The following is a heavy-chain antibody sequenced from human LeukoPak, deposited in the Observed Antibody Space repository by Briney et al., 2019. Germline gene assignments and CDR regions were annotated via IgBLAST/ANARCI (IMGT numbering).Heavy chain of an antibody. V-gene: IGHV1-46*01. J-gene: IGHJ4*02. CDR3: ARSLWFGELLRALLGY. CDR2: INPSGGST. CDR1: GYTFTSYY. D-gene: IGHD3-10*01. Sequence: GASVKVSCKASGYTFTSYYMHWVRQAPGQGLEWMGIINPSGGSTSYAQKFQGRVTMTRDTSTSTVYMGLSSLRSEDTAVYYCARSLWFGELLRALLGYWGQGTLVTVSS.